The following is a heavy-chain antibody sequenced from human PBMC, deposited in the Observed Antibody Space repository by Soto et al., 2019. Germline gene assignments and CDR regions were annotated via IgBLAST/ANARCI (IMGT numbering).Heavy chain of an antibody. CDR3: ARATVAGRGNWFDP. CDR1: GCSISSGGYY. J-gene: IGHJ5*02. Sequence: SETLSLTCTVSGCSISSGGYYWSWIRQHPGKGLEWIGYIYYSGSTYYNPSLKSRVTISVDTSKNQFSLKLSSVTAADTAVYYCARATVAGRGNWFDPWGQGTLVTVSS. D-gene: IGHD6-19*01. CDR2: IYYSGST. V-gene: IGHV4-31*03.